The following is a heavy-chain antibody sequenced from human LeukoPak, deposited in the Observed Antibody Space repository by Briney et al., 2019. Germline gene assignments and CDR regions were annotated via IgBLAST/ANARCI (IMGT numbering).Heavy chain of an antibody. V-gene: IGHV4-4*07. D-gene: IGHD6-13*01. J-gene: IGHJ4*02. CDR1: GGSISSYH. CDR2: IYTSGNI. Sequence: SETLSLTCSVSGGSISSYHWSWIRQSAGKGLEWIGRIYTSGNINYNPSLKSRVTMSVDTSKNQFSLKLSSVTAADTAVYYCARNLIPEQLVLNFWGQGTLVTVSS. CDR3: ARNLIPEQLVLNF.